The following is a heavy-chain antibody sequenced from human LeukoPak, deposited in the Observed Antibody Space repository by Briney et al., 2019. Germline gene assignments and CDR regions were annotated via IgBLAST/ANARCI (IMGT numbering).Heavy chain of an antibody. CDR1: GFTFDDYA. V-gene: IGHV3-9*01. CDR2: ISWNSGSI. J-gene: IGHJ4*02. Sequence: LSGGSLRLSCAASGFTFDDYAMHWVRQAPGKGLEWVSGISWNSGSIGYADSVKGRFTISRDNAKNSLYLQMNSLRAEDTAVYYCATPGSNFDYWGRGTLVTVSS. D-gene: IGHD3-10*01. CDR3: ATPGSNFDY.